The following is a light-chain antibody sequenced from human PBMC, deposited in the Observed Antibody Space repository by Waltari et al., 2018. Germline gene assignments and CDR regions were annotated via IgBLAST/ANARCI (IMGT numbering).Light chain of an antibody. Sequence: EIVLTQSPATLYLSPGDRATLSCRASQDVRSQLAWYQQKPGQPPRLLMYDATNRAADSPARFSGSESGTDFTLTINSLEPEDFAVYYCQQRSNWPPITFGQGTRLELK. J-gene: IGKJ5*01. CDR2: DAT. CDR3: QQRSNWPPIT. CDR1: QDVRSQ. V-gene: IGKV3-11*01.